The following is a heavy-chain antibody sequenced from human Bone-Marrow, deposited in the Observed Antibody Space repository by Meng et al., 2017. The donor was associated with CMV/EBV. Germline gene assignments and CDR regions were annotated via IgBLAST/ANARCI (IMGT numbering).Heavy chain of an antibody. CDR1: GYSFTSYW. D-gene: IGHD3-3*01. CDR3: ARQAVFGVVIMAPDY. V-gene: IGHV5-51*01. J-gene: IGHJ4*02. Sequence: GESLKISCKGSGYSFTSYWIGWVRQMPGKGLEWMGIIYPGDSDTRYSPSFQGQVTISADKSISTAYLQWSSLKASDTAMYYCARQAVFGVVIMAPDYWGQRTLVTVSS. CDR2: IYPGDSDT.